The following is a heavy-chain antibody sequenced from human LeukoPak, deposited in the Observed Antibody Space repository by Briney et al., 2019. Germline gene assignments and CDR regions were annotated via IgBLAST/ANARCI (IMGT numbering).Heavy chain of an antibody. CDR1: GFTFSSYS. D-gene: IGHD3-10*01. CDR2: ISSSSSYI. J-gene: IGHJ5*02. V-gene: IGHV3-21*01. CDR3: ARDVVVRGVMGKWFDP. Sequence: KPGGSLRLSCAASGFTFSSYSMNWVRQAPGKGLEWVSSISSSSSYIYYADSVKGRFTISRDNAKNSLYLQMNSLRAEDTALYYCARDVVVRGVMGKWFDPWGQGTLVTVSS.